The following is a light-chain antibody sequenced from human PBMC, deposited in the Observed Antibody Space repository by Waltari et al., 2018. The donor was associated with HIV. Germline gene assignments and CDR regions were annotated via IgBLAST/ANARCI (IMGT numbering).Light chain of an antibody. CDR3: MHGQQTPV. J-gene: IGKJ1*01. V-gene: IGKV2-28*01. CDR2: LAS. Sequence: MIQSPHSLAVSPGEPASIPCRSSQSLLHNNGHNYLDWYIQRPGQAPELLIYLASRRASGVPDRIAGSGSGTDFILKISRVEPEDVGVYYCMHGQQTPVFGQGTQVEV. CDR1: QSLLHNNGHNY.